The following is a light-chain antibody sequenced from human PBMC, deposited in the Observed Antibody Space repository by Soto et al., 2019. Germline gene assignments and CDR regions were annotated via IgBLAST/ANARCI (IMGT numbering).Light chain of an antibody. CDR1: GSDVGGYKY. Sequence: QSVLTQPASVSGSPGQSITISCTGTGSDVGGYKYVSWYQQLPGKAPKLMIYDVSYRPSGVSDRFSGSKSGNTASLIISGLQAEDEADYYCSSYASGSPFVFGTGTKLTVL. J-gene: IGLJ1*01. CDR2: DVS. V-gene: IGLV2-14*01. CDR3: SSYASGSPFV.